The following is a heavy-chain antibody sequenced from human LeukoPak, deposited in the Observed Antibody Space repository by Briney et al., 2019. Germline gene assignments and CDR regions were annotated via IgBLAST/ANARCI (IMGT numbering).Heavy chain of an antibody. Sequence: GASVKVSCKASGYTFTSYDISWVRQATVQGLEWMGWMNPNSGNAGYAQRFQGRVTMTRNNSISTAYMELTSLRSEDTAVYYCGRPLQRGSWTQRALDYWGQGTLVTVSS. CDR2: MNPNSGNA. CDR3: GRPLQRGSWTQRALDY. V-gene: IGHV1-8*01. J-gene: IGHJ4*02. CDR1: GYTFTSYD. D-gene: IGHD3-10*01.